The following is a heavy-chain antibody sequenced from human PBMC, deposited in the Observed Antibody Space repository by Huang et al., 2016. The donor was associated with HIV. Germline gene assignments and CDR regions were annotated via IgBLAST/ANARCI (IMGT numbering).Heavy chain of an antibody. D-gene: IGHD6-13*01. CDR3: AREGQTWYGKPIAAFEI. CDR2: SVPLFSVT. J-gene: IGHJ3*02. Sequence: VQLVQSGAEVKRPGTSVKISCKASGGSFNSLAFNWVRQAPGKGLQYRGGSVPLFSVTNYAEKFRGRLTISADKSTSTVFMEVRGLTSEDTAVFFCAREGQTWYGKPIAAFEIWGQGTTVIVSP. CDR1: GGSFNSLA. V-gene: IGHV1-69*10.